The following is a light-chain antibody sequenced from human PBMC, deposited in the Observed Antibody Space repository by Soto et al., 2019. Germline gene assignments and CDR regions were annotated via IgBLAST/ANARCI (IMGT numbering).Light chain of an antibody. Sequence: DIQMTQSPSTLSASVGDRVTITCRASQSISSWLAWYQQKPGKAPKLLIYKASSLEGGVPSRFSGSGSGTEFTLTLSSLQPDDFAPYYCQQYNSYSRTFGQGTKVEIK. CDR2: KAS. V-gene: IGKV1-5*03. CDR3: QQYNSYSRT. CDR1: QSISSW. J-gene: IGKJ1*01.